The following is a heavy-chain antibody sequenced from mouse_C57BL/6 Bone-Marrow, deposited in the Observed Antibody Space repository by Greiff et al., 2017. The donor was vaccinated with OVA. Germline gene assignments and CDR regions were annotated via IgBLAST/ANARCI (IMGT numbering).Heavy chain of an antibody. D-gene: IGHD3-2*01. CDR2: IYPRSGNT. V-gene: IGHV1-81*01. Sequence: VQLQQSGAELARPGASVKLSCKASGYTFTSYGISWVKQRTGQGLEWIGEIYPRSGNTYYNEKFKGKATLTADKSSSTAYMELRSLTSEDSAVYFCAREFRQLEAMDDWGQGTSVTVSS. CDR3: AREFRQLEAMDD. J-gene: IGHJ4*01. CDR1: GYTFTSYG.